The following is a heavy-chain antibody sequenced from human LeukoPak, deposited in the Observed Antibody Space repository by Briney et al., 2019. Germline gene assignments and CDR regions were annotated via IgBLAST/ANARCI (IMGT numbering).Heavy chain of an antibody. V-gene: IGHV1-2*04. Sequence: ASVTVSCKASGYTFTGYYMHWVRQAPGQGLEWMGWTNPNSGGTNYAQKFQGWVTMTRDTSISTAYMELSRLRSDDTAVYYCAVGDQLYFDYWGQGTLVTVSS. J-gene: IGHJ4*02. CDR3: AVGDQLYFDY. CDR1: GYTFTGYY. D-gene: IGHD3-16*01. CDR2: TNPNSGGT.